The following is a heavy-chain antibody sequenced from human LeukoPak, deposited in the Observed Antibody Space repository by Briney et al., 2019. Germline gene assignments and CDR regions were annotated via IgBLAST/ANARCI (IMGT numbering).Heavy chain of an antibody. CDR1: GGAISDYY. D-gene: IGHD2-15*01. J-gene: IGHJ3*02. CDR3: ARGRYCSADICSGGDAFDI. Sequence: SETLSLTCSVSGGAISDYYWRWIRQTPGKGLEWIGNIYTSGSTNYNPSLKSRVTMSVDTSKNQFSLKLSSVTAADTAVYYCARGRYCSADICSGGDAFDIWGQGTMVSVSS. V-gene: IGHV4-4*09. CDR2: IYTSGST.